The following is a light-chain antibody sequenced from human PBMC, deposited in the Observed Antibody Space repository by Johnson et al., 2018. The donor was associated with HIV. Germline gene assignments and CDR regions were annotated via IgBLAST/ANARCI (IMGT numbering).Light chain of an antibody. CDR2: DNN. CDR3: GTWDTSLTKGDV. J-gene: IGLJ1*01. V-gene: IGLV1-51*01. Sequence: QSVLTQPPSVSAAPGQKVTISCSGSSSNTGNNYVSWYQQLPGTAPKLLIYDNNKRPSGIPDRFSGFKSGTSATLGITGLQTGDEADYYCGTWDTSLTKGDVFGTGTKVTVL. CDR1: SSNTGNNY.